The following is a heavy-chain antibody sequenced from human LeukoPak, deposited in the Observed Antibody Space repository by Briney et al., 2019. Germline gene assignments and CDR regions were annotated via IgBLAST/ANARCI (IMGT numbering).Heavy chain of an antibody. D-gene: IGHD1-26*01. CDR3: AREWSGSYYSRSFDY. Sequence: PGGSLRLSWAASGFTFSSYWMHWVRQAPGKGLVWVSRINSDGSSTSYADSVKGRFTISRDNAKNTLYLQMNSLRAEDTAVYYCAREWSGSYYSRSFDYWGQGTLVTVSS. CDR2: INSDGSST. V-gene: IGHV3-74*01. CDR1: GFTFSSYW. J-gene: IGHJ4*02.